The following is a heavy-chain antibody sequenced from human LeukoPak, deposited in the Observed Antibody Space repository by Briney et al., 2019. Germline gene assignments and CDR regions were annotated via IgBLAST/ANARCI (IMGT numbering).Heavy chain of an antibody. CDR1: GYTFTGYY. V-gene: IGHV1-2*02. J-gene: IGHJ4*02. CDR2: INPKTGGT. CDR3: ARDGWLGYSYDSSGYDSDY. D-gene: IGHD3-22*01. Sequence: GGSVRVSCKASGYTFTGYYMHWVRQAPGQGLEWMGWINPKTGGTNYPQKFQGRVTMTRDTSISTAFMELSRLRSDDTAVYYCARDGWLGYSYDSSGYDSDYWGQGTLVTVSS.